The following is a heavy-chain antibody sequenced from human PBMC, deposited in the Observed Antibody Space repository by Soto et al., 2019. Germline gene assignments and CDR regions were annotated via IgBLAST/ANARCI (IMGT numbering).Heavy chain of an antibody. CDR3: VRTSSSSSNWFDL. V-gene: IGHV1-69*02. D-gene: IGHD6-6*01. J-gene: IGHJ5*02. CDR2: IIPILGIA. Sequence: SVKVSCKASGGTFSSYTISWVRQAPGQGLEWMGRIIPILGIANYAQKFQGRVTITADKSTSTAYMELSSLRSEDTAVYYCVRTSSSSSNWFDLWGQGSLVTVSS. CDR1: GGTFSSYT.